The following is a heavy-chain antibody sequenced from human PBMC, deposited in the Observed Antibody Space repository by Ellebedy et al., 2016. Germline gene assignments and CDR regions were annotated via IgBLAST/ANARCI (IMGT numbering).Heavy chain of an antibody. CDR3: AKTARRLDL. CDR2: ISQSGHDI. J-gene: IGHJ5*02. D-gene: IGHD1-1*01. CDR1: GFSFNDYY. V-gene: IGHV3-11*01. Sequence: GESLKISCEASGFSFNDYYMSWIRQARGKGQEWVSYISQSGHDIIYADFVRGRFTVSRDNAKNSVFLHMSSLTVEDTAVYYCAKTARRLDLWGQGTLVTVSS.